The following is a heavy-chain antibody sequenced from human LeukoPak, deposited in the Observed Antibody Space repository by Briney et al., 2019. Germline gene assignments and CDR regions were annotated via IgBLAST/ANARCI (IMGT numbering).Heavy chain of an antibody. Sequence: GGSLRLSCAASGFTFSSYSMNWVRQAPGKGLEWVSYISSSSNTIYYADSVKGRFTISRDNAKNSLYLQMNSLRAEDTAVYYCARDAAVTSYYFDYWGQGTLVTVSS. D-gene: IGHD3-9*01. CDR1: GFTFSSYS. CDR2: ISSSSNTI. CDR3: ARDAAVTSYYFDY. J-gene: IGHJ4*02. V-gene: IGHV3-48*04.